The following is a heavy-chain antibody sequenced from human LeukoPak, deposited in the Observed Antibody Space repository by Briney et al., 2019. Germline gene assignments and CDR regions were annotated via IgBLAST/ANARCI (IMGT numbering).Heavy chain of an antibody. CDR1: GFTFSSYG. J-gene: IGHJ4*02. Sequence: GGSLRVSCAASGFTFSSYGMHWVRQAPGKGLEWVAVVWYDGSNKYYADSVKGRFTISRDNSKNTLYLQMNSLRADDTAVYYCARGALRLGSTTYFDYWGQGTLVTVSS. D-gene: IGHD2/OR15-2a*01. V-gene: IGHV3-33*08. CDR2: VWYDGSNK. CDR3: ARGALRLGSTTYFDY.